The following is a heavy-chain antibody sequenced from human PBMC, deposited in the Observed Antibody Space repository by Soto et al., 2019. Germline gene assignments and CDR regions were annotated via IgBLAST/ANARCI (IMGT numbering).Heavy chain of an antibody. J-gene: IGHJ6*02. V-gene: IGHV3-21*01. CDR3: ARSSRAAFTV. CDR2: ISGPSIYI. D-gene: IGHD2-15*01. Sequence: EVQLVESGGGLVKPGGSLRLSCVASGFTFSGYSINWVRQAPGKGLEWVSYISGPSIYIYYADSVKGRFTISRDNAKSAVYLQMNSLRAEDTAVDDCARSSRAAFTVWGRGSTV. CDR1: GFTFSGYS.